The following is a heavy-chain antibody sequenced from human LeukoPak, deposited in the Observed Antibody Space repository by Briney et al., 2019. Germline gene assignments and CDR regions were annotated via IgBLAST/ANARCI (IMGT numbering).Heavy chain of an antibody. CDR1: GFTFSDYA. Sequence: GGSLRLYCAASGFTFSDYALNWVSQAPGKGLEWVSTISGNGDRAYYADSLKGRFTIFRDKSKNTLYLQMNSLRDEDTAVYYCARDGFGDYGDWYFDLWGRGTLVTVSS. CDR2: ISGNGDRA. V-gene: IGHV3-23*01. CDR3: ARDGFGDYGDWYFDL. J-gene: IGHJ2*01. D-gene: IGHD4-17*01.